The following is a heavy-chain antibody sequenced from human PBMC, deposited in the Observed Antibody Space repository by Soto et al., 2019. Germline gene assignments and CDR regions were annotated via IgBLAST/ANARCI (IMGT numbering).Heavy chain of an antibody. CDR2: INHSGST. Sequence: QVQLQQWGAGLLKPSETLSLTCAVYGGSFSGYYWSWILQPPGKGLEWIGEINHSGSTNYNPSLKSRVTISVDTSKNQFSLKLSSVTAADTAVYYCARKAGGSNLDYWGQGTLVTVSS. V-gene: IGHV4-34*01. CDR3: ARKAGGSNLDY. J-gene: IGHJ4*02. D-gene: IGHD3-16*02. CDR1: GGSFSGYY.